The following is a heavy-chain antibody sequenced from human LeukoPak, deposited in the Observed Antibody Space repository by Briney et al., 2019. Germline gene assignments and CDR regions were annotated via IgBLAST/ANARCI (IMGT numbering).Heavy chain of an antibody. Sequence: GSLRLSCAASGFSFSSYGMNWVRQAPGKGLEWVSFISTSSSSIYYAESVKGRFTISRDNAKNQLYLQLDSLRAKDTAIYYCAKIDSYGSGSPYPNGAFDIWGQGTMVTVSS. V-gene: IGHV3-21*05. CDR2: ISTSSSSI. CDR3: AKIDSYGSGSPYPNGAFDI. D-gene: IGHD3-10*01. J-gene: IGHJ3*02. CDR1: GFSFSSYG.